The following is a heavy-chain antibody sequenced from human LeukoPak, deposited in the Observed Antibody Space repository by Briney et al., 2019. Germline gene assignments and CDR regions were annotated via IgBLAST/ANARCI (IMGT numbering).Heavy chain of an antibody. Sequence: PGGSLRLSCAASGFCFSNFAMSWARQAPGKGLEWVSAISGSGVTTYYADSVKGRFTISRDNSKSTLSLQMNDLRAEDTALYYCGIISTDLEYWGQGTLVTVSS. CDR3: GIISTDLEY. D-gene: IGHD3-22*01. CDR2: ISGSGVTT. CDR1: GFCFSNFA. V-gene: IGHV3-23*01. J-gene: IGHJ4*02.